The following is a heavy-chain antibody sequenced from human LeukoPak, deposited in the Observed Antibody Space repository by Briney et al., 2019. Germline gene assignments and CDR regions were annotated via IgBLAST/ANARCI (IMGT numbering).Heavy chain of an antibody. Sequence: ASVKVSCKASGGTSSSYAISWVRQAPGQGLEWMGGIIPIFDTANYAQKFQGRVTINADESTSTAHMELSSLTSEDTAVYYCARGDVGYGDSFNYYIMDVWGQGTTVTVSS. CDR1: GGTSSSYA. CDR3: ARGDVGYGDSFNYYIMDV. D-gene: IGHD4-17*01. V-gene: IGHV1-69*01. J-gene: IGHJ6*02. CDR2: IIPIFDTA.